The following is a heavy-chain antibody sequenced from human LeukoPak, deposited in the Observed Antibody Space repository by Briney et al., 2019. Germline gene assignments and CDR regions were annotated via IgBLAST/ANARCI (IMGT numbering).Heavy chain of an antibody. D-gene: IGHD3-3*01. CDR3: ARDRSGYDFWSGYPYYYYYYGMDV. J-gene: IGHJ6*02. Sequence: GGSLRLSCAAPGFTVSSNYMSWVRQAPGKGLEWVSVIYSGGSTYCADSVKGRFTISRDNSKNTLYLQMNSLRAEDTAVYYCARDRSGYDFWSGYPYYYYYYGMDVWGQGTTVTVSS. V-gene: IGHV3-53*01. CDR1: GFTVSSNY. CDR2: IYSGGST.